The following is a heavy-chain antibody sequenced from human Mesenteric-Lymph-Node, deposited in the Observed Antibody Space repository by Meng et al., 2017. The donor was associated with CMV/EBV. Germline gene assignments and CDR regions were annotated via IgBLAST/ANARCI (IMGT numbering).Heavy chain of an antibody. CDR1: GFTFSSYA. CDR3: ARAVTNHYYYYGMDV. CDR2: ISSNGGTT. V-gene: IGHV3-64*02. J-gene: IGHJ6*02. Sequence: GESLKISCAASGFTFSSYAMNWVRQAPGKGLEYVSAISSNGGTTYYADSVRGRFTISRDNSKNTLYLQMGSLRAEDMAVYYCARAVTNHYYYYGMDVWGQGTTVTVSS. D-gene: IGHD4-11*01.